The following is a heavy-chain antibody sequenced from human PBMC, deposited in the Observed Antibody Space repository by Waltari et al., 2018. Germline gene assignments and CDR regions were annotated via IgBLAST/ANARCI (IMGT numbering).Heavy chain of an antibody. CDR2: IYWNDDK. CDR1: GRSLSTSGVG. D-gene: IGHD6-6*01. Sequence: QITLKESGPTLVKPTQTLTLTCSYSGRSLSTSGVGVGWVRQSPGKALEWLALIYWNDDKRYNPSLKSRLTVAKDTSKNQVVLTVTDMDPVDTATYYCGNRSYSRSFDYWGQGILVTVSS. CDR3: GNRSYSRSFDY. V-gene: IGHV2-5*01. J-gene: IGHJ4*02.